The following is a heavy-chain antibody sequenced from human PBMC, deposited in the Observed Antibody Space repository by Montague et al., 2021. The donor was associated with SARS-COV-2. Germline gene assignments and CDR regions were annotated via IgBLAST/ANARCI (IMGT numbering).Heavy chain of an antibody. CDR3: ARDTYYYGSGSYYYGMDV. D-gene: IGHD3-10*01. J-gene: IGHJ6*02. CDR2: ITYDGIDK. Sequence: SLRLSCAASGFIFSNFAFHWVRQAPGKGLEWLAIITYDGIDKFYADSVKGRFTISRDNSKNSLYLQMNSLRAEDTAVYYCARDTYYYGSGSYYYGMDVWGQGTTVTVSS. CDR1: GFIFSNFA. V-gene: IGHV3-30*04.